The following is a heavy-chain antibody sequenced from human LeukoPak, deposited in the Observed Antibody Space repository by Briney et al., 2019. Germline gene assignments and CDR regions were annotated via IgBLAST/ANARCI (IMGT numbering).Heavy chain of an antibody. CDR2: IYYSGST. Sequence: PSETLSLTCTVSGGSISSSSYYWGWIRQPPGKGLEWIGSIYYSGSTYYNPSLKSRVTISVDTSKNQFSLKLSSVTAADTAVYYCASSGGDGFSDWYFDLWGRGTLVTVSS. CDR1: GGSISSSSYY. CDR3: ASSGGDGFSDWYFDL. J-gene: IGHJ2*01. D-gene: IGHD2-21*02. V-gene: IGHV4-39*01.